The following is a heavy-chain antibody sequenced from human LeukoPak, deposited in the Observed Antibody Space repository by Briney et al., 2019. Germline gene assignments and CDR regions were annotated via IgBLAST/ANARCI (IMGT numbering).Heavy chain of an antibody. Sequence: SETLSLTCTVSGGSISSYYWSWIRQPPEKGLEWIGYIYYSGSTNYNPSLKSRVTISVDTSKNQFSLKLSSVTAADTAVYYCARHNYDFWSGYYPFDYWGQGTLVTVSS. D-gene: IGHD3-3*01. CDR3: ARHNYDFWSGYYPFDY. CDR1: GGSISSYY. J-gene: IGHJ4*02. V-gene: IGHV4-59*01. CDR2: IYYSGST.